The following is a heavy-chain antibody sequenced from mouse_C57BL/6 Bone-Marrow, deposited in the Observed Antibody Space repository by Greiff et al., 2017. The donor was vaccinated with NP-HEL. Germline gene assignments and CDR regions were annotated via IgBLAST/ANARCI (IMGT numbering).Heavy chain of an antibody. J-gene: IGHJ3*01. CDR3: ARYDYGWFAY. D-gene: IGHD2-4*01. CDR1: GYTFTSYT. V-gene: IGHV1-4*01. CDR2: INPSSGYT. Sequence: VQLQESGAELARPGASVKMSCKASGYTFTSYTMHWVKQRPGQGLEWIGYINPSSGYTKYNQKFKDKATLTADKSSSTAYMQLSSLTSEDSAVYYCARYDYGWFAYWGQGTLVTVSA.